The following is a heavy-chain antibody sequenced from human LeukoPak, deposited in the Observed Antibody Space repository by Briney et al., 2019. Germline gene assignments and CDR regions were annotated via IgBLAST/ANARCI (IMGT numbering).Heavy chain of an antibody. J-gene: IGHJ4*02. V-gene: IGHV1-8*01. CDR2: MNPNSGNT. Sequence: ASVKVSCKASGYTFTSYDINWVRQATGQGLEWMGWMNPNSGNTGYAQKFQGRVTMTRNTSISTAYMELSSLRSEDTAVYYCARVDCTNGVCYTFRTDYWGQGTLVTVSS. CDR1: GYTFTSYD. D-gene: IGHD2-8*01. CDR3: ARVDCTNGVCYTFRTDY.